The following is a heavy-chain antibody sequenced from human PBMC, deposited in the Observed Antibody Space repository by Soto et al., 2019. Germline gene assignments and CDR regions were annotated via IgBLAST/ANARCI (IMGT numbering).Heavy chain of an antibody. J-gene: IGHJ5*02. CDR2: IYWDDEK. D-gene: IGHD3-9*01. V-gene: IGHV2-5*02. CDR1: GFSLSTSGVG. Sequence: QITLKESGPPLVKPTQTLTLTCTFSGFSLSTSGVGVGWIRQPPGKALEWLALIYWDDEKRYSPSLKSRLTITKDTSKNQVVLTMINMDPVDTATYYCAHRRNTYYDILTGYSKNWFDPWGQGTLVTVSS. CDR3: AHRRNTYYDILTGYSKNWFDP.